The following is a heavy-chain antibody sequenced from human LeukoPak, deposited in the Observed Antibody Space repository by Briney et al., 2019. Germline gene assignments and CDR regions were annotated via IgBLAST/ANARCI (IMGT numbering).Heavy chain of an antibody. Sequence: GASVKVSCKASGYTFTGYYMHWVRQAPGQGLEWMGWINPNSGGTNYAQKFQGRVTMTRDTSISTAYMELSRLRSDDTAVYYCASHAINPLWFGELSAFDIWGQGTMVTVSS. CDR2: INPNSGGT. D-gene: IGHD3-10*01. V-gene: IGHV1-2*02. CDR1: GYTFTGYY. J-gene: IGHJ3*02. CDR3: ASHAINPLWFGELSAFDI.